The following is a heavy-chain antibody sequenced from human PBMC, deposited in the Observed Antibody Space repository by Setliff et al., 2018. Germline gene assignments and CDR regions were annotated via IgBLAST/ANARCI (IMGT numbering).Heavy chain of an antibody. Sequence: GGSLRLSCAASGFTFSSYSINWVRQAPGKGLEWVSYISSSSSTIYYADSVKGRFTISRDNSKNTLYLQMNSLRAEDTAVYYCAKDKASESHYFDSWGQGTLVTVSS. CDR3: AKDKASESHYFDS. CDR1: GFTFSSYS. V-gene: IGHV3-48*01. D-gene: IGHD3-10*01. J-gene: IGHJ4*02. CDR2: ISSSSSTI.